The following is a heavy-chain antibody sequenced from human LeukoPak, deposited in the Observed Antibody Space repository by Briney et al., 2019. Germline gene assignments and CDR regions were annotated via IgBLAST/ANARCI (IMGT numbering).Heavy chain of an antibody. V-gene: IGHV3-7*01. J-gene: IGHJ4*02. CDR3: ARDGGNGLDY. CDR1: GFSFSYYG. D-gene: IGHD2-8*01. CDR2: IKQDESEK. Sequence: GRSLRLSCVASGFSFSYYGMHWVRQAPGKGLEWVANIKQDESEKYYVDSVTGRFTISRDNAKNLLYLQMNSLRAEDTAVYYCARDGGNGLDYWGQGTLVAVSS.